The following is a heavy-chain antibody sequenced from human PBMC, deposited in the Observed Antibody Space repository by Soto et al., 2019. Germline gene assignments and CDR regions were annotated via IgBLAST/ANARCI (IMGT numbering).Heavy chain of an antibody. D-gene: IGHD1-26*01. CDR1: GFSFTTSGVG. V-gene: IGHV2-5*02. CDR2: LYWEDDK. CDR3: AHRPGEGNGRASYYGMDV. Sequence: QITLKESGPTLVKPTQTLTLTCTFSGFSFTTSGVGVGWVRQPPGKALEWLALLYWEDDKRYSSSLKSRLTISKDTSKNQVVLTMTNMDPVDTATYYCAHRPGEGNGRASYYGMDVWGQGTTVTVSS. J-gene: IGHJ6*02.